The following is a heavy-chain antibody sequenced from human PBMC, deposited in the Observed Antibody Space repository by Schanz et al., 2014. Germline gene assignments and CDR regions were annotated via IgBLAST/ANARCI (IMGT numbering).Heavy chain of an antibody. CDR3: ARGGSVATIAPYTWFDP. D-gene: IGHD5-12*01. Sequence: QVHLQAAGPGLLKPSETLSLTCTVSGGSISSYFWSWIRQPPGKGLEWIGRISSRGTSTYNPSIKSRVTISTATTNNQPSRKQTSVTAADTAVYYCARGGSVATIAPYTWFDPWGQGTLVTVSS. CDR2: ISSRGTS. CDR1: GGSISSYF. V-gene: IGHV4-4*08. J-gene: IGHJ5*02.